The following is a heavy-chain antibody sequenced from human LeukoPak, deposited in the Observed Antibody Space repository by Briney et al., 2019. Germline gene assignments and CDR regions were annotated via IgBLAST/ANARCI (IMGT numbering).Heavy chain of an antibody. CDR3: ARRYGSGSSGTFDY. D-gene: IGHD3-10*01. V-gene: IGHV4-39*07. Sequence: PSETLSLTCTVSGGSISSSYFWGWIRQPPGKGLEWIGSIYYNDNTYYNPSLKSGVTISLDTSKNQFSLKLSSVTAADTAVYYCARRYGSGSSGTFDYWGQGTLVTVSS. CDR1: GGSISSSYF. J-gene: IGHJ4*02. CDR2: IYYNDNT.